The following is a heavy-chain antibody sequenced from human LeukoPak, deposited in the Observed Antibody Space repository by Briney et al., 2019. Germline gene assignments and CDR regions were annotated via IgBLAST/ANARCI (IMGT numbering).Heavy chain of an antibody. CDR2: IYHSGST. D-gene: IGHD6-19*01. CDR1: GGSISSYY. V-gene: IGHV4-59*08. CDR3: ARGDSSGWYLDC. Sequence: PSETLSLTCTVSGGSISSYYWSWIRQPPGKGLEWIGYIYHSGSTNYNPSLKSRVTISVDTSKNRFSLKLSSVTAADTAVYYCARGDSSGWYLDCWGQGTLVTVSS. J-gene: IGHJ4*02.